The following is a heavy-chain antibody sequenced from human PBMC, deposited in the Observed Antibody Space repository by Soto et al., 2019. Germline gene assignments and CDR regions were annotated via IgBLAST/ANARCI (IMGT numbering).Heavy chain of an antibody. D-gene: IGHD2-15*01. J-gene: IGHJ4*02. CDR3: GKVLVGATGHTDSDS. V-gene: IGHV4-39*01. CDR2: IDYNGVT. CDR1: GGSIYRSGYY. Sequence: QVQLQESGPGLVKPSETLSLTCTVSGGSIYRSGYYWGWIRQPPGRGLEWIGTIDYNGVTYSNPSLKSLVTISRDTSKNQFSLKLTSVTAADTALYYCGKVLVGATGHTDSDSWGPGTLGAVSS.